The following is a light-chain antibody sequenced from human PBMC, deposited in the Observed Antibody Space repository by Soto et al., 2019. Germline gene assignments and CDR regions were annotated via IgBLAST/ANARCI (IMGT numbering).Light chain of an antibody. CDR1: QSISTY. Sequence: DIQMTQSPSPLSASVGDRVTITCRASQSISTYLNWYDQKPGKAPKLLIYGASSLQSGVPSRFSGSGSGTDFTLTISSLQPEDFSTYYCQQGFSTPRTFGQGTKVDIK. V-gene: IGKV1-39*01. CDR2: GAS. CDR3: QQGFSTPRT. J-gene: IGKJ1*01.